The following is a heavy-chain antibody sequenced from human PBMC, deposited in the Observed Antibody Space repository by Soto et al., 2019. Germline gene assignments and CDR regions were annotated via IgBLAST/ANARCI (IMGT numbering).Heavy chain of an antibody. CDR3: IGDGGATDWFEP. Sequence: PVRSLRLSCAASGFTFSSYSMNLVRQAPGKGLEWVSYISSSSSTIYYADSVKGRFTISRDNAKNSLYLQMNSLRDEDTAVYYCIGDGGATDWFEPWGKGTLVTVSS. CDR1: GFTFSSYS. V-gene: IGHV3-48*02. J-gene: IGHJ5*02. CDR2: ISSSSSTI. D-gene: IGHD1-26*01.